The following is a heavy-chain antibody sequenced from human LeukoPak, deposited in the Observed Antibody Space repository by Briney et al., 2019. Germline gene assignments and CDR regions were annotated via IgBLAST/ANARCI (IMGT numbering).Heavy chain of an antibody. V-gene: IGHV1-46*01. Sequence: ASVKVSCKASSYTFTIYYMHWVRQAPGQGLEWMGIINPSGGSTSYAQKFQGRVTMTRDTSTSTVYMELSSLRSEDTAVYYCARDYSSGWYYFDYWGQGTLVTVSS. D-gene: IGHD6-19*01. CDR2: INPSGGST. CDR3: ARDYSSGWYYFDY. CDR1: SYTFTIYY. J-gene: IGHJ4*02.